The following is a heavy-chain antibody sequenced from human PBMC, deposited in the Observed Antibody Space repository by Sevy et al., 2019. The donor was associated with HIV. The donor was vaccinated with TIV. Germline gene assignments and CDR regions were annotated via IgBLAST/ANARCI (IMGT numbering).Heavy chain of an antibody. V-gene: IGHV3-23*01. J-gene: IGHJ4*02. Sequence: GGSLRLSCAASGFIFDNYAMTWVRQAPGKGLEWVSGITASGGTRNYADSVKGRFTISRDNPMNTLYLQMNSLRAEDTALYYCAKGGDVWVTTQNNYWGLGTLVTVSS. D-gene: IGHD3-16*01. CDR3: AKGGDVWVTTQNNY. CDR2: ITASGGTR. CDR1: GFIFDNYA.